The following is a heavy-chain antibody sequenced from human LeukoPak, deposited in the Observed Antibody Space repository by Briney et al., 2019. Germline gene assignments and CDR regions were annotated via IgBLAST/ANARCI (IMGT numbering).Heavy chain of an antibody. J-gene: IGHJ4*02. Sequence: ASVKVSCKASGYTFGSDDINWVRQATGQGLEWMGWINPNNGNLGYAQKFQGRVTITRNTPISTAYMELSSLTSEDTAVYYCARDRVGATGPDFDYWGQGTLVTVSS. CDR1: GYTFGSDD. CDR3: ARDRVGATGPDFDY. D-gene: IGHD1-26*01. V-gene: IGHV1-8*03. CDR2: INPNNGNL.